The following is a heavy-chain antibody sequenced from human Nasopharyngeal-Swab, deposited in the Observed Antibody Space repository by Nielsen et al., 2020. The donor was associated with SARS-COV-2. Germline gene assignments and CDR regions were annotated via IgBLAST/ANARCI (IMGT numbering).Heavy chain of an antibody. CDR2: IYYSGST. CDR3: ARERITMIVVVMIHDAFDI. D-gene: IGHD3-22*01. J-gene: IGHJ3*02. V-gene: IGHV4-39*07. CDR1: GGSISSSSYY. Sequence: SETLSLTCTVSGGSISSSSYYWGWIRQPPGKGLEWIGSIYYSGSTYYNPSLKSRVTISVDTSKNQFSLKLSSVTAADTAVYYCARERITMIVVVMIHDAFDIWGQGTMVTVSS.